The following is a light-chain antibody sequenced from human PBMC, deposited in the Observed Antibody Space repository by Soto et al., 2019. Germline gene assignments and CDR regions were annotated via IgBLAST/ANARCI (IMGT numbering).Light chain of an antibody. CDR2: LNSDGSH. J-gene: IGLJ3*02. CDR1: SGHSSNA. V-gene: IGLV4-69*01. Sequence: QPVLTQSPSASASLGASVKLTCTPSSGHSSNAIAWHQQQPEKGPRFLMNLNSDGSHTKGDGIPDRFSGSSSGAERYLNISSLQSEDEADYYCQTWGSGIRVFGGGTKVTVL. CDR3: QTWGSGIRV.